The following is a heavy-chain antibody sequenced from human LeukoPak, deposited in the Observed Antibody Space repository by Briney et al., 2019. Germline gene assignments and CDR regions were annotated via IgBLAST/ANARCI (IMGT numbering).Heavy chain of an antibody. Sequence: PGGSLRLSCAASGFTFSSYWMHWVRQAPGKGLVWVSRINSDGSSTSYADSVKGRFTIYRDNARNTLYLQMNSLRAEDTAVYYCASGPYSSLDYWGQGTLVTVSS. D-gene: IGHD4-11*01. CDR1: GFTFSSYW. V-gene: IGHV3-74*01. CDR2: INSDGSST. CDR3: ASGPYSSLDY. J-gene: IGHJ4*02.